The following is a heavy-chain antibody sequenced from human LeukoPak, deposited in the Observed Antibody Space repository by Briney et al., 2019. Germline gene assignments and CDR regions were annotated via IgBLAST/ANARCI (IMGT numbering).Heavy chain of an antibody. Sequence: GRSLRVSCAASGFTFSSYAMSWVRQAPGKGLEWVSAISGSGGRTYYADSVKGGFTMSRENSKKRVYVQMNRMRGEDRDVYYCAKFVMMAWGRGTLVTVSS. CDR1: GFTFSSYA. D-gene: IGHD2-8*01. CDR2: ISGSGGRT. CDR3: AKFVMMA. V-gene: IGHV3-23*01. J-gene: IGHJ5*02.